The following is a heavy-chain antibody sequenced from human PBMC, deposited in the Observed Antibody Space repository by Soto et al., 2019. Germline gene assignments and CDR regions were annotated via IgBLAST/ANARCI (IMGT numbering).Heavy chain of an antibody. CDR1: GFIFSSHW. Sequence: EVQLVESGGGLVQPGGSLRLSCAASGFIFSSHWISWVRQAPGKGLEWVANVKDDGSEQQYANSVKGLFTIARDNAKNSVYLQMNSLGAEYTAVYYCARDGLGGFFDYWGQGIQVTISS. CDR2: VKDDGSEQ. D-gene: IGHD3-3*01. V-gene: IGHV3-7*05. CDR3: ARDGLGGFFDY. J-gene: IGHJ4*02.